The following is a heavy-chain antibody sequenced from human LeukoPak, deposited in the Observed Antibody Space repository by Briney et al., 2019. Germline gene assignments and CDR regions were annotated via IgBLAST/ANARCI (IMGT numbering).Heavy chain of an antibody. CDR3: ARDRYYYGSGSYVGY. J-gene: IGHJ4*02. Sequence: ASVKVSCKASGYTFTSYYMHWVRQAPGQGLEWMGIIIPSGGSTSYAQKFQGRVTMTRDTSTSTVYMELSSLRSEDTAVYYCARDRYYYGSGSYVGYWGQGTLVTVSS. CDR1: GYTFTSYY. D-gene: IGHD3-10*01. CDR2: IIPSGGST. V-gene: IGHV1-46*01.